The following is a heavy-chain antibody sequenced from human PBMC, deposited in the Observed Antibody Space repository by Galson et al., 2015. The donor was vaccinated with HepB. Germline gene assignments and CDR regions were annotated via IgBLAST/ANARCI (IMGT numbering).Heavy chain of an antibody. D-gene: IGHD2-2*01. CDR1: GFSLNTGGVG. V-gene: IGHV2-5*01. Sequence: PALVKPTQTLTLTCTFSGFSLNTGGVGVGWIRQPPGKTLEWLALIYWNDDKRYSPSLKTRLTIAKDTSKNQVVFTMTNMDPVDTATYYCARTYSSSWYVGYFQHWGQGSLVTVSS. J-gene: IGHJ1*01. CDR2: IYWNDDK. CDR3: ARTYSSSWYVGYFQH.